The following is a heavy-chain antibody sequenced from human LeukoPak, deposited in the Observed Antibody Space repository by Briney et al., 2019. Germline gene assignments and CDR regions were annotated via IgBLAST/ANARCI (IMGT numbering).Heavy chain of an antibody. Sequence: PGGSLRLSCAASGFTFSYAWMTWVRQAPGKGLEWVGRIKSKPDGGTTDYAAPVKGRFTISRDDSKNTLYLQMSSLKTEDTAVYYCTTDDFYDSNWGQGTLVTVSS. D-gene: IGHD3-10*01. J-gene: IGHJ4*02. CDR3: TTDDFYDSN. CDR1: GFTFSYAW. CDR2: IKSKPDGGTT. V-gene: IGHV3-15*01.